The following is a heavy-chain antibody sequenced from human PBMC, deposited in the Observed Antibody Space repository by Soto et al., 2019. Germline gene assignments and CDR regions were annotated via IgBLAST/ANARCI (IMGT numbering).Heavy chain of an antibody. D-gene: IGHD1-26*01. V-gene: IGHV2-5*01. J-gene: IGHJ4*02. CDR1: GFSLSSIGVA. Sequence: GPTLVNPTQTLTLTCTFSGFSLSSIGVAVGWIRQPPGKALEWLSLLYWNDDRRYSPSMKSRLTITKDTSKNQVVLTMTNMDPADTATYYCAPSASVPCCYYFDSWGQGTMVTVSS. CDR2: LYWNDDR. CDR3: APSASVPCCYYFDS.